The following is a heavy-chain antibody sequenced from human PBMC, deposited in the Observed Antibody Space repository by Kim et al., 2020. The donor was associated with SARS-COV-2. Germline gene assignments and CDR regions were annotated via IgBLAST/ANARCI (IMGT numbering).Heavy chain of an antibody. CDR1: GGSFSGYY. V-gene: IGHV4-34*01. CDR3: ARGRVPGYGGFPRNPRYFDL. J-gene: IGHJ2*01. Sequence: SETLSLTCAVYGGSFSGYYWSWIRQPPGKGLEWIGEINHSGSTNYNPSLKSRVTISVDTSKNQFSLKLSSVTAADTAVYYCARGRVPGYGGFPRNPRYFDLWGRGTLVTVSS. CDR2: INHSGST. D-gene: IGHD4-17*01.